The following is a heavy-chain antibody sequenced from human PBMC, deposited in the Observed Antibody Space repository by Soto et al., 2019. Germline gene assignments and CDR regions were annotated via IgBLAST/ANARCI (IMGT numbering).Heavy chain of an antibody. D-gene: IGHD3-3*01. CDR2: ISTSGDST. CDR1: GFTFRTLT. Sequence: GVLLSLSCTASGFTFRTLTLNWVRQAPGKGLEWVSSISTSGDSTYYEDSVRGRFTISRDNARASLFLQMDSLIADDTAMYYCTRDGVPLCGQGTMVT. J-gene: IGHJ3*01. V-gene: IGHV3-21*01. CDR3: TRDGVPL.